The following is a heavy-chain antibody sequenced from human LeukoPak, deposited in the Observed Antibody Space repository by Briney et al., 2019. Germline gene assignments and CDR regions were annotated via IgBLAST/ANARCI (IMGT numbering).Heavy chain of an antibody. CDR2: IIPIFGIA. Sequence: KCLCKACRGTFRSYAISWVRQAPGQGLEWMGRIIPIFGIANYAQKFQGRVTITADKSTSTDYMELSSLRSEDTAVYYCARAYCGGDCLYYYYYGMDVWGQGTTVTVSS. CDR3: ARAYCGGDCLYYYYYGMDV. CDR1: RGTFRSYA. V-gene: IGHV1-69*04. J-gene: IGHJ6*02. D-gene: IGHD2-21*02.